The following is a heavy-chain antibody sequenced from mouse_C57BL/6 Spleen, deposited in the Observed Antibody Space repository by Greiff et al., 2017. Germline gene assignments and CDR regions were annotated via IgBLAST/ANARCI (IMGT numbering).Heavy chain of an antibody. Sequence: QVQLQQPGAELVRPGSSVKLSCKASGYTFTSYWMHWVKQRPIQGLEWIGNIDPSDSETHYNQKFKDKATLTVDKTSSTAYMQLSSLTSEDSAVYYCARDYYGSSYGTYYFDYGGQGTTLTVSS. J-gene: IGHJ2*01. V-gene: IGHV1-52*01. CDR1: GYTFTSYW. CDR2: IDPSDSET. CDR3: ARDYYGSSYGTYYFDY. D-gene: IGHD1-1*01.